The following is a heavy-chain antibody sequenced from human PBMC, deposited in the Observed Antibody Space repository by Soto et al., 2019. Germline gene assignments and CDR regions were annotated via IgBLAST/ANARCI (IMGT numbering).Heavy chain of an antibody. CDR2: ISSSGTAT. CDR1: GFTFSSDT. V-gene: IGHV3-21*01. Sequence: ESGGGLVKPGGSLRLSCAASGFTFSSDTMNWVRQAPGKGLEWVSSISSSGTATHYVDSVKGRFTISRDNAKNSLYLQMNSLRAEDTAVYYCVCGDRRGYWGQGTLVTVSS. CDR3: VCGDRRGY. J-gene: IGHJ4*02. D-gene: IGHD4-17*01.